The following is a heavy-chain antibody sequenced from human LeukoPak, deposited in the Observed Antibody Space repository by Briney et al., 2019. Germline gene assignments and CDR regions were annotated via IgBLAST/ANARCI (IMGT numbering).Heavy chain of an antibody. J-gene: IGHJ6*02. CDR1: GFTFSSYS. D-gene: IGHD3-10*01. Sequence: KPGGSLRLSCAASGFTFSSYSMNWVRQAPGKGLEWVSSISSSSSYIYYADSVKGRFTISRDNAKNSLYLQMNSLRAEDTAVYYCARAVVVRGAQPFGMDVWGQGTTVTVSS. CDR3: ARAVVVRGAQPFGMDV. CDR2: ISSSSSYI. V-gene: IGHV3-21*01.